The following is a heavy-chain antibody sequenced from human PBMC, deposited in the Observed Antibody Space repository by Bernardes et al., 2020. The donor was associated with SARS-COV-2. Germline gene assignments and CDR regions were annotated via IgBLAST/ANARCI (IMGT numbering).Heavy chain of an antibody. Sequence: GGSRRLSCAASGFTFSSYGMHWVRQAPGKGLEWVAVIWYDGSNKYYADSVKGRFTISRDNSKNTLYLQMNSLRAEDTAVYYCARGYSSGWQDYFDYWGQGTLGTVSS. D-gene: IGHD6-19*01. CDR3: ARGYSSGWQDYFDY. CDR2: IWYDGSNK. V-gene: IGHV3-33*01. CDR1: GFTFSSYG. J-gene: IGHJ4*02.